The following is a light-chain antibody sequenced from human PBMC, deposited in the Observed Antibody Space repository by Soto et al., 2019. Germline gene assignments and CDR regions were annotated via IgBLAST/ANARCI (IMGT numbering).Light chain of an antibody. J-gene: IGLJ1*01. V-gene: IGLV1-44*01. Sequence: QSVLTQPPSASGTPGQRVTISCSGGSSNIGSRNVNWYQHLPGTAPKLLIYGHNQRPSGVPDRFSGSKSGTSASLAISGLQSEDEADYYCSSYAGSNNFYVFGTGTKLTVL. CDR1: SSNIGSRN. CDR2: GHN. CDR3: SSYAGSNNFYV.